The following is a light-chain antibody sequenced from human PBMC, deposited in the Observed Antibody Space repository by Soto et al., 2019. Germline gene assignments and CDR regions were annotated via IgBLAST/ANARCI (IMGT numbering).Light chain of an antibody. V-gene: IGKV1-5*01. CDR2: DAS. Sequence: DIQMTQSPSTLSASVGDRVTITCRASQSLRGWLAWYQQRPGKAPKALIYDASTLASGVPSRFNGSGSGTEFTLTISSLQSEDFAVYYCQQYNNWPRTFGQGTKVDIK. CDR3: QQYNNWPRT. J-gene: IGKJ1*01. CDR1: QSLRGW.